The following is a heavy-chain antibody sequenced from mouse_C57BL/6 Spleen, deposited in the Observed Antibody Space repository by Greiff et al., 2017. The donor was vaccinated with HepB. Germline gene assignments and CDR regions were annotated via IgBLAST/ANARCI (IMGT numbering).Heavy chain of an antibody. CDR3: ARSHYYGSSAGWYFDV. D-gene: IGHD1-1*01. CDR1: GYAFSSYW. CDR2: IYPGDGDT. J-gene: IGHJ1*03. Sequence: VQLQESGAELVKPGASVKISCKASGYAFSSYWMNWVKQRPGKGLEWIGQIYPGDGDTNYNGKFKGKATLTADKSSSTAYMQLSSMTSEDSAVYFCARSHYYGSSAGWYFDVWGTGTTVTVSS. V-gene: IGHV1-80*01.